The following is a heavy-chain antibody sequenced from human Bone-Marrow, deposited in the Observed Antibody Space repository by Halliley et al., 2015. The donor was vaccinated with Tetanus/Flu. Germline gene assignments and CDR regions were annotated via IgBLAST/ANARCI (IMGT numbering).Heavy chain of an antibody. CDR3: ARLPTTSASGALFLF. Sequence: SGNGSTTYYADSVKGRFTVSRDNSKNTLFLQMNSLRAGDTAVYYCARLPTTSASGALFLFWGQGTRLAVSS. CDR2: SGNGSTT. J-gene: IGHJ4*02. D-gene: IGHD1-1*01. V-gene: IGHV3-23*01.